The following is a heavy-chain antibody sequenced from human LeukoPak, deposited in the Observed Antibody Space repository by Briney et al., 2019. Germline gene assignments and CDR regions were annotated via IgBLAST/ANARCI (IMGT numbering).Heavy chain of an antibody. CDR2: IYTSGST. V-gene: IGHV4-4*07. CDR3: ARELVITMVRGVIILFDY. CDR1: GGSISSYY. D-gene: IGHD3-10*01. J-gene: IGHJ4*02. Sequence: KPSETLSLTCTVSGGSISSYYWSWIRQPAGKGLEWIGRIYTSGSTNYNPSLKSRVTMSVDTSKNQFSLKLSSVTAADTAVHYCARELVITMVRGVIILFDYWGQGTLVTVSS.